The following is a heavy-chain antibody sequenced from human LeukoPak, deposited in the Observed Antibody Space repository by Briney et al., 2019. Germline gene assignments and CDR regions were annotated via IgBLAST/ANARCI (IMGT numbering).Heavy chain of an antibody. CDR3: AKLRDYFDSSRNFDY. CDR1: GFTVSSNY. V-gene: IGHV3-23*01. J-gene: IGHJ4*02. CDR2: ISGHGEST. D-gene: IGHD3-22*01. Sequence: GGSLRLSCAASGFTVSSNYMSWVRQAPGKGLEWVSAISGHGESTYNADSVKGRFTISRDNPKNTVYLQMNSLRVEDTAVYYCAKLRDYFDSSRNFDYWGQGTLVTVSS.